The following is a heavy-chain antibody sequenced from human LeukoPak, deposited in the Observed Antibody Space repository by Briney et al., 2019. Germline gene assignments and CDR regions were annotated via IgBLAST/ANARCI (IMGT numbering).Heavy chain of an antibody. J-gene: IGHJ4*02. CDR2: INHSGST. CDR1: GGSFSGYY. CDR3: ARDLGKQLVRGAGFDY. D-gene: IGHD6-13*01. V-gene: IGHV4-34*01. Sequence: SETLSLTCAVYGGSFSGYYWSWIRQPPGKGLEWIGEINHSGSTNYNPSLKSRVTISVDTSKNQFSLKLSSVTAADTAVYYCARDLGKQLVRGAGFDYWGQGTLVTVSS.